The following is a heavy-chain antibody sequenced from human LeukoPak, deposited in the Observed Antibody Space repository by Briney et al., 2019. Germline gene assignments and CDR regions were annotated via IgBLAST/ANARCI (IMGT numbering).Heavy chain of an antibody. CDR2: SCHSGST. CDR1: GYSISSGYN. V-gene: IGHV4-38-2*02. J-gene: IGHJ4*02. D-gene: IGHD5-24*01. CDR3: ARVKMATIYFDY. Sequence: SETLSLSCTVSGYSISSGYNCGWIRPPPGRGVEWIGSSCHSGSTYYDASLKSRVTISGDTAKNPFSLKLNTVTAADTAVYYCARVKMATIYFDYWGQGTMVTVSS.